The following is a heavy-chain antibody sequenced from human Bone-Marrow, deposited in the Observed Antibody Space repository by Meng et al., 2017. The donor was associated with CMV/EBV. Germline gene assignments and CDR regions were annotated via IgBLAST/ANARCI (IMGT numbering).Heavy chain of an antibody. CDR1: GYTFTSYY. D-gene: IGHD3-10*01. Sequence: ASVKVSCKASGYTFTSYYMHWVRQAPGQGLEWMGIINPSGGSTSYAQKFQGRVTMTRDTSTSTVYMELSSLRSEDTAVYYCAKDHAHDAPLLWFGSPQYNWFDPWGQGTLVTVSS. J-gene: IGHJ5*02. CDR3: AKDHAHDAPLLWFGSPQYNWFDP. CDR2: INPSGGST. V-gene: IGHV1-46*01.